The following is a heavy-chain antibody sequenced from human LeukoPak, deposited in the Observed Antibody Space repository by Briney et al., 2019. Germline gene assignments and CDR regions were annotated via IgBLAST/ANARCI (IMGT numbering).Heavy chain of an antibody. CDR2: IYTSGST. J-gene: IGHJ4*02. Sequence: SQTLSHTCTVSGGSISSGSYYWSWIRQPAGKGLEWIGRIYTSGSTNYNPSLKSRVTISVDTSKNQFSLKLSSVTAADTAVYYCARGGDYWGQGTLVTVSS. CDR3: ARGGDY. V-gene: IGHV4-61*02. CDR1: GGSISSGSYY.